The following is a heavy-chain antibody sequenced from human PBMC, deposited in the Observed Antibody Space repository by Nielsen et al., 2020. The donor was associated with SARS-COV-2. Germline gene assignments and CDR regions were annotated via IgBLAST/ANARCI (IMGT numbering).Heavy chain of an antibody. D-gene: IGHD2-2*01. V-gene: IGHV3-15*01. Sequence: GGSLRLSCAASGFTFSNAWMTWVRQAPGRGLEWVGRIQSKTDGGTTDYAAPVKGRFTISRDDSKNTLYLQMNSLKTEDTAVYYCATGRDIVVVPAAPEDYGMDVWGQGTTVTVSS. CDR2: IQSKTDGGTT. J-gene: IGHJ6*02. CDR1: GFTFSNAW. CDR3: ATGRDIVVVPAAPEDYGMDV.